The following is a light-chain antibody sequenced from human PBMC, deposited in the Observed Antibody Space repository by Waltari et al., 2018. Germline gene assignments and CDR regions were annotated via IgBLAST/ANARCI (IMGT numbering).Light chain of an antibody. J-gene: IGLJ3*02. CDR2: DVT. CDR3: CSYAGSYSWV. Sequence: QSALTQPRSVSGSPGQSVTISCTGTSSDVGGYNSVSWYHQHPGKAPKLMIYDVTKRPSGVPDRFSGSRSGNTASLTISGLQAEDEGDYYCCSYAGSYSWVFGGGTKLTVL. CDR1: SSDVGGYNS. V-gene: IGLV2-11*01.